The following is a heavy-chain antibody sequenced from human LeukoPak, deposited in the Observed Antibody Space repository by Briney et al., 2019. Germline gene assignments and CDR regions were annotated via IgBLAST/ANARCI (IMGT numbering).Heavy chain of an antibody. CDR2: IYTGGST. D-gene: IGHD3-3*01. J-gene: IGHJ4*02. V-gene: IGHV3-53*01. CDR3: VSGTIFGVAITDY. CDR1: GFTVSTEY. Sequence: GGSLRLSCAASGFTVSTEYMSWVRQAPGKGLEWVSIIYTGGSTYYADSVKGRFTISRDNSKNTLYLQMNSLRAEDTAVYYCVSGTIFGVAITDYWGQGTLVTVSS.